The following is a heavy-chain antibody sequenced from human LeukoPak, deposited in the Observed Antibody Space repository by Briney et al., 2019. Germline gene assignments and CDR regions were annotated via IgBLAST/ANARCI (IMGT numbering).Heavy chain of an antibody. Sequence: PGGSLRHSRVAPGFTLSISALHWGRQALGKGVEYGSAICGRGGSTYNANSVKGRFTISRDNFKNTLYLQMGTVGAEDMAVYYCARGRGGSSWGQGTLVTVSS. V-gene: IGHV3-64*01. CDR3: ARGRGGSS. D-gene: IGHD6-13*01. CDR1: GFTLSISA. J-gene: IGHJ4*02. CDR2: ICGRGGST.